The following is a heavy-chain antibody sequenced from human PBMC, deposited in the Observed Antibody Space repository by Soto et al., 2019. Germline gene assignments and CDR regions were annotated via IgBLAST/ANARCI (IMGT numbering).Heavy chain of an antibody. V-gene: IGHV3-64D*06. J-gene: IGHJ4*02. CDR2: ISSNGDTT. CDR1: GFGFKNYS. CDR3: VKGRCRTNTCYTVFLDF. Sequence: PXVFLSLSFSASGFGFKNYSMHWVGQAPGKGPEYLSGISSNGDTTYYADSVKDRITISRDNSNNAVYLQLSSLTTADTAVYHCVKGRCRTNTCYTVFLDFWGRGTLVTVSS. D-gene: IGHD2-15*01.